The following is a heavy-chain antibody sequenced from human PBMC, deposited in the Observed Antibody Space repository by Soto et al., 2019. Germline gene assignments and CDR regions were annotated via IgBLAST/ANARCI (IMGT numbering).Heavy chain of an antibody. J-gene: IGHJ6*02. CDR1: GFTFSSYG. CDR3: ASNKRNYGASGDYYGMDV. D-gene: IGHD1-7*01. CDR2: ISSSGTYI. Sequence: EVQLVESGGGLVEPGGSLRLSCAASGFTFSSYGMNWVRQAPGKGLEWVSSISSSGTYIYYADSVKGRFTISRDNAKNSLHLQINSLRAEDTALYYCASNKRNYGASGDYYGMDVWGQGTTVTVSS. V-gene: IGHV3-21*01.